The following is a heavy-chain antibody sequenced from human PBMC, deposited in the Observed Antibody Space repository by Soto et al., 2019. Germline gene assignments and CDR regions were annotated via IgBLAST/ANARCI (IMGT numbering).Heavy chain of an antibody. CDR3: ARNSRGFGELTPLDYYYYYYMDV. D-gene: IGHD3-10*01. V-gene: IGHV1-3*01. J-gene: IGHJ6*03. CDR2: INAGNGNT. CDR1: GYRLTSYA. Sequence: GASVKVSCEACGYRLTSYAMHWVRQAPGQRLEWMGWINAGNGNTKYSQKFQGRVTIARDTSASTAYMELSSLRSEDTAVYYCARNSRGFGELTPLDYYYYYYMDVWGKGTTVTVSS.